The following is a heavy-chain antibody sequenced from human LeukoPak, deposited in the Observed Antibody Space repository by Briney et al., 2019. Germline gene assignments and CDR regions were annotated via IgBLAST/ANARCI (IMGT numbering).Heavy chain of an antibody. J-gene: IGHJ6*03. CDR3: ARGDLGYYYYYYMDV. Sequence: GASVKVSCKASGGTFSSYAISWVRQAPGQGLEWMGGIIPIFGTANYAQKSQGRVTITTDESTSTAYMELSSLRSEDTAVYYCARGDLGYYYYYYMDVWGKGTTVTVSS. CDR2: IIPIFGTA. D-gene: IGHD3-16*01. V-gene: IGHV1-69*05. CDR1: GGTFSSYA.